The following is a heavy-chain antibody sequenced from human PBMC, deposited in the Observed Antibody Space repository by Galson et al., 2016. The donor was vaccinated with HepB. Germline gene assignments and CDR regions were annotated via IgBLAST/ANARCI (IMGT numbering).Heavy chain of an antibody. V-gene: IGHV3-15*01. CDR3: SGSFLAY. D-gene: IGHD3-10*01. CDR1: GFTFNNTW. CDR2: INPKTSRATI. Sequence: SLRLSCAASGFTFNNTWMGWFRQAPGKGLEWVGRINPKTSRATIDYPAPVKDRFTISRDDSKNTLYLQMNSLKTEGTAVYYCSGSFLAYWGQGTLVTVSS. J-gene: IGHJ4*02.